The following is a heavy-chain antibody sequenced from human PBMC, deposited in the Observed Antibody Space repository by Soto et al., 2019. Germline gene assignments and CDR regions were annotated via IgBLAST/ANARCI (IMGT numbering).Heavy chain of an antibody. D-gene: IGHD6-13*01. CDR1: GFTFSTYG. J-gene: IGHJ4*02. V-gene: IGHV3-30*18. CDR3: AKSIVAAGTSYFDY. CDR2: ISYDGSNQ. Sequence: QVQVVESGGGVVQPGRSLRLSCTASGFTFSTYGMHWVRQTPGKGLEWVAVISYDGSNQFYADSVKGRFTISRDNSKNTLYLQMNSRRAEDTAVYYWAKSIVAAGTSYFDYWGQGTLVTVSS.